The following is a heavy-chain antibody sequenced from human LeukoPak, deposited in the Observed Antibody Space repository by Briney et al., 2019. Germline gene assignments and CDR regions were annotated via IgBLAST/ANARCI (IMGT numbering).Heavy chain of an antibody. CDR1: GFTFSSYE. CDR2: ISSSGSTI. V-gene: IGHV3-48*03. CDR3: ARGRGSGSYYNARVDY. Sequence: TGGSLRLSCAASGFTFSSYEMNWVRQAPGKGREWVSYISSSGSTIYYADPVKGRFTISRDHAKNSLYLQMNSLRAEDTAVYYCARGRGSGSYYNARVDYWGQGTLVTVSS. J-gene: IGHJ4*02. D-gene: IGHD3-10*01.